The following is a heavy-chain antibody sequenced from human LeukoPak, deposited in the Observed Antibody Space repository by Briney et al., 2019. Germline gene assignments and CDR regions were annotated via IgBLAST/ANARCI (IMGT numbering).Heavy chain of an antibody. Sequence: GGSLRLSCAASGFTVSSNYMHWVRQAPGKGLEWVSVIYIGGTTYYADSVKGRFTISRDNSKNTLYLQMDSLRAEATAVYYCAGSGGVYDLRYYFDYWGQGTLVTVSS. CDR2: IYIGGTT. J-gene: IGHJ4*02. D-gene: IGHD3-16*01. V-gene: IGHV3-53*01. CDR3: AGSGGVYDLRYYFDY. CDR1: GFTVSSNY.